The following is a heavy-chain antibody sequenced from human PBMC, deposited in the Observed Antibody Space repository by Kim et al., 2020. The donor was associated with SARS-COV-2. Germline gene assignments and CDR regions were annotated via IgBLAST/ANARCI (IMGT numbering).Heavy chain of an antibody. CDR3: ARNIRRVYGSGSYAYYFDY. V-gene: IGHV4-31*03. D-gene: IGHD3-10*01. J-gene: IGHJ4*02. CDR1: GGSISSGGYY. Sequence: SETLSLTCTVSGGSISSGGYYWSWIRQHPGKGLEWIGYIYYSGSTYYNPSLKSRVTISVDTSKNQFSLKLSSVTAADAAVYYCARNIRRVYGSGSYAYYFDYWGQGTLVTVSS. CDR2: IYYSGST.